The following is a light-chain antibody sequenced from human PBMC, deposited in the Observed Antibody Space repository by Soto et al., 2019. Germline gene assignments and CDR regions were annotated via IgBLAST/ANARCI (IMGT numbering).Light chain of an antibody. V-gene: IGKV2-24*01. Sequence: DIVMTQSPLSLPVTLGQPASISCRSSQSLLHSDGNTYLSWLQQRPGQPPRVLIYKISQRISGVPDRFRGSGAGTYFTLKISRVEAEDVGVYYCLQATQLRTFGQGTKLEIK. CDR2: KIS. CDR3: LQATQLRT. CDR1: QSLLHSDGNTY. J-gene: IGKJ2*02.